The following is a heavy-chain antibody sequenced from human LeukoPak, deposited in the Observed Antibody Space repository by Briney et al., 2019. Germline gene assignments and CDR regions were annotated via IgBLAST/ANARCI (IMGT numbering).Heavy chain of an antibody. Sequence: PSQTLSLTCAVSGGSISSGGYSWSWIRQPPGKGLEWIGYIYHSGSTYYNPSLKSRVTISVDRSKNQFSLKLSSVTAADTAVYYCARCYGGNSEYFDYWGQGTLVTVSS. CDR3: ARCYGGNSEYFDY. CDR1: GGSISSGGYS. D-gene: IGHD4-23*01. CDR2: IYHSGST. J-gene: IGHJ4*02. V-gene: IGHV4-30-2*01.